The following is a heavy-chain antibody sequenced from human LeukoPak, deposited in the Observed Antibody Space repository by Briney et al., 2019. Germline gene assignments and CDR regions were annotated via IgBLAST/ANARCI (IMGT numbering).Heavy chain of an antibody. J-gene: IGHJ4*02. V-gene: IGHV4-4*07. CDR1: GGSLSGYY. CDR3: ARDPSYSGSLDY. Sequence: KPSETLSLTCAVYGGSLSGYYWSWIRQPAGKGLEWIGRIYTSGSTNYNPSLKSRVTISVDTSKNQFSLMLSSVTAADTAVYYCARDPSYSGSLDYWGQGTLVTVSS. D-gene: IGHD1-26*01. CDR2: IYTSGST.